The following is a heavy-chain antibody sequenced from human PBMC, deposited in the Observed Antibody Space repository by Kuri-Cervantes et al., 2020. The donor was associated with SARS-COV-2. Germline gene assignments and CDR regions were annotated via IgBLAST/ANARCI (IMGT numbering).Heavy chain of an antibody. CDR2: ISGSGGST. V-gene: IGHV3-23*01. CDR3: AKDQWELLGGSY. D-gene: IGHD1-26*01. J-gene: IGHJ4*02. Sequence: GGFLRLSCAASGFTFSSYAMSWVRQAPGKGLGWVSAISGSGGSTYYADSVKGRFTISRDNSKNTLYLQMNSLRAEDTAVYYCAKDQWELLGGSYWGQGTLVTVSS. CDR1: GFTFSSYA.